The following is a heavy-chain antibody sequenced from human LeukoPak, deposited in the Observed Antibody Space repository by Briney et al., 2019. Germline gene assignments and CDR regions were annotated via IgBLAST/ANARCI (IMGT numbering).Heavy chain of an antibody. CDR1: GYIFTSYG. Sequence: VASVKVSCKASGYIFTSYGISWVRQAPGQGLEWMGWISVYNGNTNYPQRLQRRVTMTTDTSTTTAYMELRSLRSDDTAVYYCARDINGYYYDSHGYYPTDLWGQGTLVTVSS. V-gene: IGHV1-18*01. CDR3: ARDINGYYYDSHGYYPTDL. D-gene: IGHD3-22*01. J-gene: IGHJ5*02. CDR2: ISVYNGNT.